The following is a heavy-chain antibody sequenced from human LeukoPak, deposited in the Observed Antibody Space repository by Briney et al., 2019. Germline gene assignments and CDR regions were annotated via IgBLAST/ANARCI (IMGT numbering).Heavy chain of an antibody. J-gene: IGHJ4*02. CDR1: GFTFSTYS. D-gene: IGHD2-8*02. V-gene: IGHV3-21*01. CDR2: ISSSSCYI. CDR3: ARARPEVWSPDF. Sequence: GGPLRLFCAASGFTFSTYSMHWVRQAPGKGLEWVSSISSSSCYIYYADSVKGRVTISRDNAKNSLYLQMNSLRAEDTAVYYCARARPEVWSPDFWGQGTLVTVSS.